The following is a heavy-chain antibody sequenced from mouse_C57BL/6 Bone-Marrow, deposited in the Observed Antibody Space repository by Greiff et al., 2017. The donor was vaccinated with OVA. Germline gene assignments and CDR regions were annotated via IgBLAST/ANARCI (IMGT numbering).Heavy chain of an antibody. CDR3: ARRFYGSPHWYFDV. Sequence: VQLKQSGPGLAKPSQTLSLTCSVTGYSITSDYWNWIRKFPGNKLEYMGYISYSGSTYYNPSLKSRISITRDTSKNQYYLQLNSVTTEDTATYYCARRFYGSPHWYFDVWGTGTTVTVSS. D-gene: IGHD1-1*01. CDR1: GYSITSDY. CDR2: ISYSGST. J-gene: IGHJ1*03. V-gene: IGHV3-8*01.